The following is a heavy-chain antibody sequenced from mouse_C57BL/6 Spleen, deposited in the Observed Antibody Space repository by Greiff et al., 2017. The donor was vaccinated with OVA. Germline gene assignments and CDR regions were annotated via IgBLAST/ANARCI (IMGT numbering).Heavy chain of an antibody. Sequence: EVQLQQSGAELVRPGASVKLSCTASGFNIKDYYMHWVKQRPEQGLEWIGRIDPEDGDTEYAPKFQGKVTMTADTSSNTAYLQLSSLTSEDTADYYCTTYYNGQGAMDYWGQGTSVTVSS. D-gene: IGHD2-1*01. CDR2: IDPEDGDT. CDR3: TTYYNGQGAMDY. CDR1: GFNIKDYY. J-gene: IGHJ4*01. V-gene: IGHV14-1*01.